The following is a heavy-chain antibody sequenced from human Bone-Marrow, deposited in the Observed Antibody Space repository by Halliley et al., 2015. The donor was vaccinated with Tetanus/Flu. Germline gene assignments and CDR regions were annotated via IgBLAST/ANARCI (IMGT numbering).Heavy chain of an antibody. CDR1: GYTFSSYG. D-gene: IGHD6-19*01. Sequence: QLVQSGAEVKKPGASVKVSCKASGYTFSSYGLSWVRQAPGQGLEWMGWISVFNGNTKFAPKFQGRVSLTSDTATTTAYMELRSLTSDDTAVYYCASERVGGTFPYWGPGTLVTVSS. CDR3: ASERVGGTFPY. V-gene: IGHV1-18*01. J-gene: IGHJ4*02. CDR2: ISVFNGNT.